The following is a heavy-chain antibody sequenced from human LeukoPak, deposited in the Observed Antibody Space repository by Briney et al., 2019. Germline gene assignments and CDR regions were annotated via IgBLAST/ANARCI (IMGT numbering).Heavy chain of an antibody. CDR3: ARGRSITMVRGSEFDY. CDR2: INHSGST. D-gene: IGHD3-10*01. V-gene: IGHV4-39*07. Sequence: SETLSLTCTVSGGSISSTSSYWAWIRQPPGKGLEWIGEINHSGSTNYNPSLKSRVTISVDTSKNQFSLKLSSVTAADTAVYYCARGRSITMVRGSEFDYWGQGTLVTVSS. CDR1: GGSISSTSSY. J-gene: IGHJ4*02.